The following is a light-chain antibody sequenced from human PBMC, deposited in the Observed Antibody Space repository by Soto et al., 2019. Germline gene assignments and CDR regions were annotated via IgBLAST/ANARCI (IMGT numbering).Light chain of an antibody. CDR1: SSDVGSYNR. CDR2: EVS. CDR3: SLYTSSSSYV. V-gene: IGLV2-18*01. Sequence: QSVLTQPPSVSGSPGQSVTISCTGTSSDVGSYNRVSWYQQPPGTAPKLMIYEVSNRPSGVPDRFSGSKSGNTAFLTISGLQAEDEADYYCSLYTSSSSYVFGTGTKLTVL. J-gene: IGLJ1*01.